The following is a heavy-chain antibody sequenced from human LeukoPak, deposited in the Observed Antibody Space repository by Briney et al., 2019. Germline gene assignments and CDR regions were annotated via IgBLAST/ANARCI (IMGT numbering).Heavy chain of an antibody. CDR3: ARGVDYGDGTDY. J-gene: IGHJ4*02. CDR1: GFTFSSYA. D-gene: IGHD4-17*01. V-gene: IGHV3-30-3*01. CDR2: ISYDGSNK. Sequence: GGSLRLSCAASGFTFSSYAMHWVRQAPGKGLEWVAVISYDGSNKYYADSVKGRFTISRDNAKNSLYLQMNSLRAEDTAVYYCARGVDYGDGTDYWGQGTLVTVSS.